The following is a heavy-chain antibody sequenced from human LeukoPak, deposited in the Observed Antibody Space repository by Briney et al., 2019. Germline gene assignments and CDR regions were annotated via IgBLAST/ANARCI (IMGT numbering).Heavy chain of an antibody. CDR2: ISSSGSTI. V-gene: IGHV3-11*01. CDR1: GFTFSDYY. D-gene: IGHD3-3*01. J-gene: IGHJ3*02. Sequence: SGGSLRLSCAASGFTFSDYYMSWIRQAPGKGLEWVSYISSSGSTIYYADSVKGRFTISRDNAKNSLYLQMNSLRAEDTAVYYCAKDEYYDFWSGYYVRAAFDIWGQGTMVTVSS. CDR3: AKDEYYDFWSGYYVRAAFDI.